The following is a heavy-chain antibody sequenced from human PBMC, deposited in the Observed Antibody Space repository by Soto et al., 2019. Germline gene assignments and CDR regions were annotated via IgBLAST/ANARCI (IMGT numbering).Heavy chain of an antibody. D-gene: IGHD1-1*01. J-gene: IGHJ4*02. CDR1: GGSISSGDYY. V-gene: IGHV4-31*03. CDR2: IYSSGST. CDR3: ARGIYNAYFDY. Sequence: QVQLQESGPGLVKPSQTLSLTCTVSGGSISSGDYYWSWIRQHPGKGLEWIGYIYSSGSTYYNPSLKSXXTXSRXTSENQFSLKLTSVTAADTAVYHCARGIYNAYFDYWGQGTLVTVSS.